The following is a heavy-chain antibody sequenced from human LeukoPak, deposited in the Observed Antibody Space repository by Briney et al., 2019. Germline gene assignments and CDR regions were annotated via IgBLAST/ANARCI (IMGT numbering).Heavy chain of an antibody. V-gene: IGHV3-23*01. CDR1: GFTFSTYA. Sequence: GGSLRLSCAASGFTFSTYAMSWVRQAPGQGLEWVSSISGDGGRTYYAESVKGRFTISRDNSKNTLYLQMNRLRAEDTAVYYCAKRPDCSTTNCFRFEYWGQGTLVTVSS. CDR2: ISGDGGRT. D-gene: IGHD2-2*01. CDR3: AKRPDCSTTNCFRFEY. J-gene: IGHJ4*02.